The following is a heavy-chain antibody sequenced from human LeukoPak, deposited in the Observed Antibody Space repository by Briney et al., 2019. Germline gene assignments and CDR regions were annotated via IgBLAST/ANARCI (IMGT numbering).Heavy chain of an antibody. J-gene: IGHJ4*02. CDR3: ARVRGTRITSFGVVIDYFDY. V-gene: IGHV1-2*02. CDR1: GYTFTSYG. Sequence: ASVKVSIKASGYTFTSYGISWVRQAPGQGLEWMGWINPNSGGTNYAQKFQGRVTMTRDTSISTAYMELSRLRSDDTAVYYWARVRGTRITSFGVVIDYFDYWGQGTLVTVSS. CDR2: INPNSGGT. D-gene: IGHD3-3*01.